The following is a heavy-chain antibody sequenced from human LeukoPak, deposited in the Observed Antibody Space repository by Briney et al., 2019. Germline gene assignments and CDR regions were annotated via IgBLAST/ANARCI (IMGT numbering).Heavy chain of an antibody. J-gene: IGHJ4*02. CDR1: GYTFTSYG. CDR2: ISAYNGNT. V-gene: IGHV1-18*01. Sequence: GASVKVSFKASGYTFTSYGISWVRQAPGQGLEWMGWISAYNGNTNYAQKLQGRVTMTTDTSTSTAYMELRSLRSDDTAVYYCARAKYSSSWYEPSPLTYWGQGTLVTVSS. D-gene: IGHD6-13*01. CDR3: ARAKYSSSWYEPSPLTY.